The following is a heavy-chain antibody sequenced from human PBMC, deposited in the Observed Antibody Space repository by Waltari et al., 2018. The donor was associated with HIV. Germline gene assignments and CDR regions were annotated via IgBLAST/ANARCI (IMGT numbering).Heavy chain of an antibody. CDR1: GFVFRPCA. Sequence: QAQLAERGAGAVRPGPSLALAGPASGFVFRPCAVHWVRQAPGEGLEWVALISYDGSDESYADSVKGRFTITRDKSKNTLYLQMSSLRAEDTAVYYCARAPPYSTRWFYDAFDIWGQGTMVTVSS. CDR2: ISYDGSDE. J-gene: IGHJ3*02. V-gene: IGHV3-30*15. D-gene: IGHD6-13*01. CDR3: ARAPPYSTRWFYDAFDI.